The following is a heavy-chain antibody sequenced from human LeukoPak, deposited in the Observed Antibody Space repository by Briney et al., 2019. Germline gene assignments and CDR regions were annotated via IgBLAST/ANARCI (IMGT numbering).Heavy chain of an antibody. J-gene: IGHJ4*02. Sequence: GGSLRLSCAASGFTFSSYGMHWVRQAPGKGLEWVAVISNDDTDKYYADSVKGRFTISRDNSKNTLFLQMTSLTTEDTAIYYCAKALSGKSWAFDFWGQGTLVTVSS. D-gene: IGHD1-26*01. CDR2: ISNDDTDK. V-gene: IGHV3-30*18. CDR3: AKALSGKSWAFDF. CDR1: GFTFSSYG.